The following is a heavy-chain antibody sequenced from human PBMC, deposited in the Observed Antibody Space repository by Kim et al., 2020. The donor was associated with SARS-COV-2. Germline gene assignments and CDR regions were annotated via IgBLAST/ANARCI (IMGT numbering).Heavy chain of an antibody. Sequence: GESLKISCKGSGYSFTSYWISWVRQMPGKGLEWMGRIDPSDSYTNYSPSFQGHVTISADKSISTAYLQWSSLKASDTAMYYCARQNRQWLVPSDYWGQGTLVTVSS. V-gene: IGHV5-10-1*01. CDR3: ARQNRQWLVPSDY. CDR1: GYSFTSYW. D-gene: IGHD6-19*01. CDR2: IDPSDSYT. J-gene: IGHJ4*01.